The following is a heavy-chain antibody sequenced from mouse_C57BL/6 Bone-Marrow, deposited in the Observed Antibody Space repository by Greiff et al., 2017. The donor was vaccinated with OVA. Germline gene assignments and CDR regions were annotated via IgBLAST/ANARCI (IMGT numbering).Heavy chain of an antibody. D-gene: IGHD3-2*02. J-gene: IGHJ3*01. CDR1: GYTFTDHT. Sequence: VQLQQSDAELVKPGASVKISCKVSGYTFTDHTIHWMKQRPEQGLEWIGYIYPRDGSTKYNETLKGKDTLNADKSYSTAYMQLNSLTSDDSAVYFCADAAQAKAWFAYWGQETLVTVSA. CDR2: IYPRDGST. V-gene: IGHV1-78*01. CDR3: ADAAQAKAWFAY.